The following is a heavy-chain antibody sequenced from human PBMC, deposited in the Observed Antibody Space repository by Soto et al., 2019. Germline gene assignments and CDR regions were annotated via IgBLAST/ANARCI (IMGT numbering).Heavy chain of an antibody. CDR3: ARLRDIGWFDP. V-gene: IGHV4-59*08. J-gene: IGHJ5*02. D-gene: IGHD2-15*01. CDR1: GGSISSYY. Sequence: PSETLSLTCTVSGGSISSYYWSWIRQPPGKGLEWIGYIYYSGSTNYNPSLKSRVTISVDTSKNQFSLKLSSVTAADTAVYYCARLRDIGWFDPWGQGTLVTVSS. CDR2: IYYSGST.